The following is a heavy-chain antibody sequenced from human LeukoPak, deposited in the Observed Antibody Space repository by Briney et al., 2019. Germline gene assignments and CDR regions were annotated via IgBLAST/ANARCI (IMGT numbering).Heavy chain of an antibody. CDR1: GYTFTSYG. D-gene: IGHD6-13*01. Sequence: ASVKVSCKASGYTFTSYGISWVRQAPGQGLEWMGWISAYNGNTNYAQKLQGRVTMTTDTSTCTAYMELRSLRSDDTAVYYCARDSRIAAAGSSFDYWGQGTLVTVSS. V-gene: IGHV1-18*01. CDR3: ARDSRIAAAGSSFDY. CDR2: ISAYNGNT. J-gene: IGHJ4*02.